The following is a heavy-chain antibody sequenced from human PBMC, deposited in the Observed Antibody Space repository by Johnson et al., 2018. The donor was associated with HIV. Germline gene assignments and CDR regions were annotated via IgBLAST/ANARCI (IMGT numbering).Heavy chain of an antibody. CDR1: GFTFSSYW. CDR2: INSDGSST. V-gene: IGHV3-74*01. D-gene: IGHD2-21*01. CDR3: AREESMVVVIAIQAFDI. J-gene: IGHJ3*02. Sequence: VQLVESGGGVVQPGSSLRLSCAASGFTFSSYWMHWVRQAPGKGLVWVSRINSDGSSTSYADSVKGRFTISRDNSKNTLYLQMNSLRAEDTAVYYCAREESMVVVIAIQAFDIWGQGTMVTVSS.